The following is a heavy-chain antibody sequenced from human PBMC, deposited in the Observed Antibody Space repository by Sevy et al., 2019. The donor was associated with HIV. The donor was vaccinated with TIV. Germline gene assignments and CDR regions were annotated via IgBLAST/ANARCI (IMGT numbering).Heavy chain of an antibody. CDR2: ISYDGSNK. D-gene: IGHD3-16*02. CDR1: GFTFSSYA. Sequence: GGSLRLSCAASGFTFSSYAMHWVRQAPGKGLEWVAVISYDGSNKYYADSVKGRFTISRDNSKNTLYLQMNGLRAEDTAVYYCARDGGYYDYVWGSYRYTGPNYYYYYGMDVWGQGTTVTVSS. V-gene: IGHV3-30*04. CDR3: ARDGGYYDYVWGSYRYTGPNYYYYYGMDV. J-gene: IGHJ6*02.